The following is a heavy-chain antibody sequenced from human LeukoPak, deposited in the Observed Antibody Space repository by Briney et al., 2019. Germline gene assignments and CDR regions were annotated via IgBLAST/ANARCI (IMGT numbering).Heavy chain of an antibody. CDR2: IKQDGSDK. CDR1: GFTFSSYW. Sequence: GGSLRLSCAASGFTFSSYWMNWVRQAPGKGLEWVANIKQDGSDKYYVDSVKGRFTISRDNAKNSLYLQMNSLRAEDTAVYFCARDLLGPFDLWGQGTMVTVSS. CDR3: ARDLLGPFDL. J-gene: IGHJ3*01. V-gene: IGHV3-7*04. D-gene: IGHD3-16*01.